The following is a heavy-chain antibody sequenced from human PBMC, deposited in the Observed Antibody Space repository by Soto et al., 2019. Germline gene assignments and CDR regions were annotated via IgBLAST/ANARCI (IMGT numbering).Heavy chain of an antibody. CDR1: GDSISSYY. CDR3: AGDQGYYYSGMDV. V-gene: IGHV4-4*07. Sequence: ETLSLTCTISGDSISSYYWSWIRQPAGKGLEWIGRIFTSGRTHYNPSLKSRVTMSVDTAKNQLSLKLTSVTAADTAVYFCAGDQGYYYSGMDVWGQGTTVTVSS. J-gene: IGHJ6*02. CDR2: IFTSGRT.